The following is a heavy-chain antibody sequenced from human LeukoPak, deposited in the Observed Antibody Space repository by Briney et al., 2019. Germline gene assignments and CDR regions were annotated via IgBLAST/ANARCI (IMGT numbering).Heavy chain of an antibody. CDR3: TTLKILGGNP. CDR1: GFTFNDAR. D-gene: IGHD3-3*01. Sequence: GGSLRLSCAASGFTFNDARMSWVRQAPGKGLEWVGRIKSKTDGETTDYIAPVKGRFTISRDDSKNTVYLQMNSLKTEDTAVYYCTTLKILGGNPWGQGTLVTVSS. J-gene: IGHJ5*02. V-gene: IGHV3-15*01. CDR2: IKSKTDGETT.